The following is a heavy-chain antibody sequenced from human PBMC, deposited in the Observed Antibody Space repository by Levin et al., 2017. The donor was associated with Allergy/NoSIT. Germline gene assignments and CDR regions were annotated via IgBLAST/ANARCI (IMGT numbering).Heavy chain of an antibody. CDR3: ARGADFWSGARQYYFDY. CDR1: GFTFSSYG. Sequence: GGSLRLSCAASGFTFSSYGMHWVRQAPGKGLEWVAVIWYDGSNKYYADSVKGRFTISRDNSKNTLYLQMNSLRAEDTAVYYCARGADFWSGARQYYFDYWGQGTLVTVSS. CDR2: IWYDGSNK. V-gene: IGHV3-33*01. J-gene: IGHJ4*02. D-gene: IGHD3-3*01.